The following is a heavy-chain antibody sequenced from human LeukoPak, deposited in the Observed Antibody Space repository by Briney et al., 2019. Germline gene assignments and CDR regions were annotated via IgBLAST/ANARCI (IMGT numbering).Heavy chain of an antibody. CDR3: ARGYCSGGSCYLVENWFDF. CDR2: INPKSGDT. D-gene: IGHD2-15*01. J-gene: IGHJ5*01. CDR1: GYTFNDYY. V-gene: IGHV1-2*06. Sequence: ASVKVSCKASGYTFNDYYMYWLRQAPGEGLEWMGRINPKSGDTNYAQNFQGRVTMTRDTSMNTAYMELSRLRSDDTAVYFCARGYCSGGSCYLVENWFDFWGQGTLVTVSS.